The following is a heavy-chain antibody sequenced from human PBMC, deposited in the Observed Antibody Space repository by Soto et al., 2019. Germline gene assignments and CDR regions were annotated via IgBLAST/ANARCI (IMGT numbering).Heavy chain of an antibody. D-gene: IGHD5-12*01. CDR2: IIAANGKT. CDR3: ARRGDGYKYDY. CDR1: GYTFTTYA. Sequence: QVQLVQSGAEVKEPGASVKVSCKASGYTFTTYAIHWVRQAPGQRLEWMAWIIAANGKTKYSQKFQGRVTVTRDTSASTAYMELGSLTSEDTAIYYFARRGDGYKYDYWGQGTLVTVSS. J-gene: IGHJ4*02. V-gene: IGHV1-3*01.